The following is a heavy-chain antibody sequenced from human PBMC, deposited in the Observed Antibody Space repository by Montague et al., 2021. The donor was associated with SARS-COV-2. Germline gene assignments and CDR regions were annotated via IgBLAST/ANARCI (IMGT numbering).Heavy chain of an antibody. CDR3: ARAGSYDSSGFLNDAFDV. CDR2: IFSSGST. V-gene: IGHV4-39*02. CDR1: GASISSNRHF. D-gene: IGHD3-22*01. J-gene: IGHJ3*01. Sequence: SETLSLTCTVSGASISSNRHFWGWIRQAPGKGLEWIGSIFSSGSTNYNPSLKTRVSISVDTSTNRLSLKLTSVTATDTAMYFCARAGSYDSSGFLNDAFDVWGQGTMVTVSS.